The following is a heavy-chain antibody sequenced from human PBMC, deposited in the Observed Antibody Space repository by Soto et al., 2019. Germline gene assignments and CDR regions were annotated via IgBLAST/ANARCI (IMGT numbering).Heavy chain of an antibody. V-gene: IGHV4-59*01. J-gene: IGHJ4*02. D-gene: IGHD2-21*02. CDR3: ARHLPYCGGDCYSLDY. CDR1: GGSMSSSY. CDR2: IHYSGST. Sequence: PSETLSLTCTVSGGSMSSSYWNWIRQPPGKGLEWIGCIHYSGSTNYNPSLRSRVTISVDSSENQFSLRLSSVTAADTAVYYCARHLPYCGGDCYSLDYWGQGTLVTVSS.